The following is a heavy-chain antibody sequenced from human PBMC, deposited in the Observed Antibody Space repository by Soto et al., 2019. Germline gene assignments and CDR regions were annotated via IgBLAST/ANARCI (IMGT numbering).Heavy chain of an antibody. Sequence: PGRSLRLSCAASGFTFSSYWMTWVRQAPGNGLEFLATIKPDGSDTYYVDSVKGRFTISRDNAKNSLSLQMNSLRAEDTALYYCATDLNWSGTWGQGTMVTVSS. CDR1: GFTFSSYW. D-gene: IGHD3-3*01. CDR3: ATDLNWSGT. J-gene: IGHJ3*01. V-gene: IGHV3-7*01. CDR2: IKPDGSDT.